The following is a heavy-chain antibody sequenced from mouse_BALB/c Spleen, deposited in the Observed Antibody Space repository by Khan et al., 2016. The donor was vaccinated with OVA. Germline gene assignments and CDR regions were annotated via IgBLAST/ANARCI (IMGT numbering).Heavy chain of an antibody. D-gene: IGHD4-1*01. V-gene: IGHV5-6*01. CDR1: GFSFSSYS. J-gene: IGHJ3*01. CDR2: ISSGGDYT. CDR3: ASHLTGSFAY. Sequence: EVQLVESGGDLVKPGGSLKLSCAASGFSFSSYSMSWVRQTPDKRLEWVATISSGGDYTYYPAIVKGRFTISRDNAKNTRYLQMSSLKSEDTAMYYCASHLTGSFAYWGQGTLVTVSA.